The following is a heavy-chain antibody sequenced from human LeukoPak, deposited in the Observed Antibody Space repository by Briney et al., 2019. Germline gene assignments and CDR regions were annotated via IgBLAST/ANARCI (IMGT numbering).Heavy chain of an antibody. Sequence: GGSLRLSCAASRFTVSSNYMSWVRQAPGKGLEWVSAIYSGYTTYYADSVRGRFTISRDNSKNTLYLQMNSLRAEDTAVYYCAISESWYVDYWGQGTLVTVSS. V-gene: IGHV3-66*01. D-gene: IGHD6-13*01. CDR1: RFTVSSNY. J-gene: IGHJ4*02. CDR3: AISESWYVDY. CDR2: IYSGYTT.